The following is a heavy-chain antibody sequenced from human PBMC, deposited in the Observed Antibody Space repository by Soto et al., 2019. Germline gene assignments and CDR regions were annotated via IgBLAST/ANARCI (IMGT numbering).Heavy chain of an antibody. D-gene: IGHD3-16*01. Sequence: QITLKESGPTLVKPTQTLTLTCTFSGFSLSTSGVGVGWIRQPPGKALEWLALIYWDDDKRYSPSLKSRLTITKHTSKNQGVLTMTNMDPVDTATYYCAHSLYDYVWGTNWFDPWGQGTLVTVSS. CDR2: IYWDDDK. V-gene: IGHV2-5*02. CDR1: GFSLSTSGVG. CDR3: AHSLYDYVWGTNWFDP. J-gene: IGHJ5*02.